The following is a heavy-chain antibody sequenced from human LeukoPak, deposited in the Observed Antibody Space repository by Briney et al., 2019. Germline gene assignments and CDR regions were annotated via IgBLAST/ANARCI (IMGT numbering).Heavy chain of an antibody. CDR1: GGSISSGSYY. J-gene: IGHJ4*02. CDR2: IYTSGST. CDR3: ARGSGSYYD. Sequence: PSETLSLTCTVSGGSISSGSYYWRWLRQPAGKGLEWIGRIYTSGSTNYNPSLKSRVTISVDTSKNQFSLKLSSVTAADTAVYYCARGSGSYYDWGQGTLVTVSS. D-gene: IGHD1-26*01. V-gene: IGHV4-61*02.